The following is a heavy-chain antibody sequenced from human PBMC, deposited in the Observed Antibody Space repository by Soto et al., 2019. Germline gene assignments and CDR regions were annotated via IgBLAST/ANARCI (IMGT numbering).Heavy chain of an antibody. CDR2: IVVGSGNT. D-gene: IGHD3-22*01. V-gene: IGHV1-58*01. Sequence: SVKVSCKASGFTFTSSAVQWVRQARGQRLEWIGWIVVGSGNTNYAQKFQERVTITRDMSTSTAYMELSSLRSEDTAVYYCAARGSYYYDSSGYRGGMDVWGQGTTVTVSS. CDR1: GFTFTSSA. CDR3: AARGSYYYDSSGYRGGMDV. J-gene: IGHJ6*02.